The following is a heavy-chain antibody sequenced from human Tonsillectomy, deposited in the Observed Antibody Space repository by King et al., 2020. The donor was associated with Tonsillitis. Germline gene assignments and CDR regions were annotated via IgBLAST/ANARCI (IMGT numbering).Heavy chain of an antibody. CDR1: GFSLSTSGMC. J-gene: IGHJ5*02. V-gene: IGHV2-70*11. Sequence: VTLKESGPALVKPTQTLTLTCTFSGFSLSTSGMCVSWIRQPPGKALEWLARIDWDDNKYYSTSLKTRLTISKDTSKNQVVLTMTNMDPVDTATYYCARTRIAARLNWFDPWGQGTLVTVSS. CDR2: IDWDDNK. D-gene: IGHD6-6*01. CDR3: ARTRIAARLNWFDP.